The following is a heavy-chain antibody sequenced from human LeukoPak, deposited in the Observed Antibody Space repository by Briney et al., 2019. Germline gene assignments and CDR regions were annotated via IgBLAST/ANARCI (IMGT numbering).Heavy chain of an antibody. CDR3: AKSFSSHRNTMTLDY. CDR1: GFTFSSYG. J-gene: IGHJ4*02. Sequence: GGSLRLSCAASGFTFSSYGMHWVRQAPGKGLEWVAVIWYDGSNKYYADSVKGRFTISRDNSKNTLYLQMNSLRAEDTAVYYCAKSFSSHRNTMTLDYWGQGTLVTVSS. V-gene: IGHV3-30*02. D-gene: IGHD3-22*01. CDR2: IWYDGSNK.